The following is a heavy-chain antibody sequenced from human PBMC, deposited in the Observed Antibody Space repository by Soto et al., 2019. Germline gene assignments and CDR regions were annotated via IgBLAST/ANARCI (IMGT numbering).Heavy chain of an antibody. V-gene: IGHV1-2*02. J-gene: IGHJ3*02. CDR3: TREGGDIGTGGKGNDAFDM. CDR2: INPNTGDT. CDR1: GYTLSDYF. D-gene: IGHD6-13*01. Sequence: QVQLLQSGAEVRKPGASVRVSCEASGYTLSDYFMQWVRQAPGQGLEWMGWINPNTGDTHYAQKFQGRITMTTDTIINTNYMELNRLTADDTAVYFCTREGGDIGTGGKGNDAFDMWSQGAKVTVSS.